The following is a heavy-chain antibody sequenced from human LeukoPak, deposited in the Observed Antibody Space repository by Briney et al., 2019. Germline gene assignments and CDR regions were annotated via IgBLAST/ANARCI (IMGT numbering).Heavy chain of an antibody. CDR1: GYTFTGYY. CDR3: ARVLHDYGDYLGI. J-gene: IGHJ4*02. CDR2: INPNSGGT. V-gene: IGHV1-2*02. Sequence: ASVKVSCKASGYTFTGYYMHWVRQAPGQGLEWMGWINPNSGGTNYAQKFQGRVTTTRDTSISTAYMELSRLRSDDTAVYYCARVLHDYGDYLGIWGQGTLVTVSS. D-gene: IGHD4-17*01.